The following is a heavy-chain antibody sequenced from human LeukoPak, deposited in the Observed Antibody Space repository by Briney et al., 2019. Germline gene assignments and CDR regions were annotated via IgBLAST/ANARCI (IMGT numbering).Heavy chain of an antibody. D-gene: IGHD6-19*01. Sequence: RASLRLSCAASALTFSSYSMNWVRHAPGKGLEWVSSISISRSYIYYADSVKGRFTISRDNAENSLYLQMNSLRAEDTALYYCARDRTDHSSGWFSVDYWGQGTLVTVSS. CDR3: ARDRTDHSSGWFSVDY. CDR2: ISISRSYI. CDR1: ALTFSSYS. J-gene: IGHJ4*02. V-gene: IGHV3-21*04.